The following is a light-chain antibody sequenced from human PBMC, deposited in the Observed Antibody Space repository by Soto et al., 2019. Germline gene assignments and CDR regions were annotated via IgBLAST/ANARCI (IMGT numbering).Light chain of an antibody. CDR2: WAS. V-gene: IGKV4-1*01. J-gene: IGKJ2*01. CDR3: QQYYNTPPYT. CDR1: QSVLYSSNNKNY. Sequence: DIVMTQSPDSLAVSLGERATINCKSSQSVLYSSNNKNYLAWYQQKPEQPPKLLIYWASTRESGVPDRFSGSGSGTDFTLTISSLQAEDVAVYYFQQYYNTPPYTFGQGTELEIK.